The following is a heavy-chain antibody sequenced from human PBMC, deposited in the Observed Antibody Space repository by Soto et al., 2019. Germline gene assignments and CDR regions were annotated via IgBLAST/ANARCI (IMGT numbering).Heavy chain of an antibody. D-gene: IGHD2-8*01. Sequence: QLQLQESGPGLVKPSETLSLTCTVSGGSISSSSYYWGWIRQPPGKGLEGIGSIYYSGSTYYNPSLKSRVTISVDTSKNQFSLKLCSVTAADTAVYYCARHPGSMVYANNWFDPWGQGTLVTVSS. CDR2: IYYSGST. V-gene: IGHV4-39*01. CDR1: GGSISSSSYY. CDR3: ARHPGSMVYANNWFDP. J-gene: IGHJ5*02.